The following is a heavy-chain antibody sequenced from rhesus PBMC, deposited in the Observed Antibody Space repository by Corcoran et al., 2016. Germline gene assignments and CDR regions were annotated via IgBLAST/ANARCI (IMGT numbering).Heavy chain of an antibody. J-gene: IGHJ4*01. V-gene: IGHV3S18*01. CDR2: ISYTCDST. CDR3: AREGSSWSGGLDD. D-gene: IGHD6-13*01. CDR1: GFSFSDYY. Sequence: EVQLVESGGGLAKPGGSLRLSCAASGFSFSDYYMYWVRQAPGKGLEWFSGISYTCDSTYYADSVKGRFTISRENAKNTLYLQMDSLRAEDTAVYYCAREGSSWSGGLDDWGQGVLVTVSS.